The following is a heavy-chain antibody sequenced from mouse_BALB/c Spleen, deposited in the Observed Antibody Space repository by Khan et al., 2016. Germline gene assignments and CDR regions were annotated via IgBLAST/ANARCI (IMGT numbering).Heavy chain of an antibody. Sequence: EVQLQESGGGLVQPGGSLKLSCAASGFDFSRYWMCWVRQAPGKGLEWIGEINLESSTINYTPFLKDKFIISRDNARNTLFLQMSKVSSEDTALXYCARAGYYVYLAYWGQGTLVTVSS. J-gene: IGHJ3*01. V-gene: IGHV4-1*02. CDR1: GFDFSRYW. D-gene: IGHD1-1*01. CDR2: INLESSTI. CDR3: ARAGYYVYLAY.